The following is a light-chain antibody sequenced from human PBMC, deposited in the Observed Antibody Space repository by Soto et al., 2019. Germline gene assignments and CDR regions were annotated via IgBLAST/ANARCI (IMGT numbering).Light chain of an antibody. V-gene: IGKV1-39*01. Sequence: DIQMTQSPSSLSASVGDRVTITCRASQGISSYLSWYQQKPGKAPKFLIYAASSLQRGVPSRFIGSRSATDFTLTISSLQPEDFATYYCQQSYSTPITVGQGTRLEIK. J-gene: IGKJ5*01. CDR2: AAS. CDR3: QQSYSTPIT. CDR1: QGISSY.